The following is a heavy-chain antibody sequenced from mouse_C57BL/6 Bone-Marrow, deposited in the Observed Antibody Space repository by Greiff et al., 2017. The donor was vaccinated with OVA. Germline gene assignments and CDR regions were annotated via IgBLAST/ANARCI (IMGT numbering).Heavy chain of an antibody. CDR2: ISDGGSYT. Sequence: DVTLVESGGGLVQPGGSLKLSCAASGFTFSSYALSWVRQPPEKRLEWVATISDGGSYTYYPDNVKGRFTISRDNAKNNLYLQMRQLKSEDTAMYYCARECLYGSKGYWGQGTTLTVSS. D-gene: IGHD1-1*01. V-gene: IGHV5-4*01. J-gene: IGHJ2*01. CDR3: ARECLYGSKGY. CDR1: GFTFSSYA.